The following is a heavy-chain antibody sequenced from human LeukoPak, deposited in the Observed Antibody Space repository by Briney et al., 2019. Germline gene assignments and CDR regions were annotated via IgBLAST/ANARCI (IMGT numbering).Heavy chain of an antibody. CDR2: IDRDGRTT. J-gene: IGHJ3*02. V-gene: IGHV3-74*01. CDR3: ARDVHYYDILTGYYRAFDI. D-gene: IGHD3-9*01. CDR1: GFTFSSYW. Sequence: QPGGSLRLSCAASGFTFSSYWMHWVRHAPGKGLVCVSRIDRDGRTTNYADSVKGRFTISRDNAKNPLYLQMNSLRAEDTTVYYCARDVHYYDILTGYYRAFDIWGEGTMVAVSS.